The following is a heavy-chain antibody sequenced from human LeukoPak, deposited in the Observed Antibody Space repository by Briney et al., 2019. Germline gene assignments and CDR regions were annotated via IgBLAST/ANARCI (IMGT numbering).Heavy chain of an antibody. CDR3: ARDGGPGLFDY. D-gene: IGHD3-16*01. CDR1: SGSISNYD. Sequence: TASETLSLTCTVSSGSISNYDWSWIRQPAGKGLEWIGRIYTSGSTNYNPSLKSRVTMSVDTSKKQFSLKLSSVTAADTAVYYCARDGGPGLFDYWGQGTLVTVSS. V-gene: IGHV4-4*07. CDR2: IYTSGST. J-gene: IGHJ4*02.